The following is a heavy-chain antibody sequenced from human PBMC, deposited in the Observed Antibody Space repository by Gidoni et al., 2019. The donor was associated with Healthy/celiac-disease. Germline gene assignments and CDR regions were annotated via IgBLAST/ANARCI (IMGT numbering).Heavy chain of an antibody. CDR3: ARDRPSGYGGNSLIDY. CDR2: ISSSGSTL. D-gene: IGHD4-17*01. CDR1: GFTFSDDY. Sequence: QVQLVESGGGLVKPGGSLRTSCAASGFTFSDDYMSWIRPAPGKGLEWVSYISSSGSTLYYADSVKGRFTISRDNAKNSLYLQMNSLRAEDTAVYYCARDRPSGYGGNSLIDYWGQGTLVTVSS. V-gene: IGHV3-11*01. J-gene: IGHJ4*02.